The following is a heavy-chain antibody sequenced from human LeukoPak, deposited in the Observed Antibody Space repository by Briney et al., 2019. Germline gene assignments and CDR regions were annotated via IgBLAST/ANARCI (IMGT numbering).Heavy chain of an antibody. CDR1: GFTFSNHN. D-gene: IGHD2-15*01. CDR2: ISDSSITM. J-gene: IGHJ5*02. V-gene: IGHV3-48*04. Sequence: GGSLRLSCAASGFTFSNHNMVWVRQPPGKGLEWISYISDSSITMYYAGSVKGRFTISRDNDKNSLFLQMNSLRAEDTAVYYCARDGGFCSGGFCYRLFDPWGQGTLVTVSS. CDR3: ARDGGFCSGGFCYRLFDP.